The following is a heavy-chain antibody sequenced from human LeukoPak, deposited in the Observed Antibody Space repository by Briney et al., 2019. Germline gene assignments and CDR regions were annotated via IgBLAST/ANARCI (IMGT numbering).Heavy chain of an antibody. V-gene: IGHV3-11*04. J-gene: IGHJ3*02. CDR1: GFTFSDYY. Sequence: PGGSLRLSCAASGFTFSDYYMSWIRQAPGKGLEWVSYISSSGSTMYYADSVKGRFTISRDNAKNSLYLQMNSLRAEDTAVYYCARDGRFWSGYTDAFDIWGQGTMVTVSS. D-gene: IGHD3-3*01. CDR3: ARDGRFWSGYTDAFDI. CDR2: ISSSGSTM.